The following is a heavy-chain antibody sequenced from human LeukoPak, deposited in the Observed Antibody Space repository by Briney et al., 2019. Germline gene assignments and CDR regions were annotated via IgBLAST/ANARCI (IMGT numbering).Heavy chain of an antibody. CDR1: GYSFTSYW. Sequence: GESLKISCKGSGYSFTSYWIGWVRQMPGKGLGWMGIIYPGDSDTRYSPSFQGQVTISADKSISTAYLQWSSLKASDTAMYYCARTAHYYYDSSGYNLDAFDIWGQGTMVTVSS. CDR3: ARTAHYYYDSSGYNLDAFDI. J-gene: IGHJ3*02. V-gene: IGHV5-51*01. CDR2: IYPGDSDT. D-gene: IGHD3-22*01.